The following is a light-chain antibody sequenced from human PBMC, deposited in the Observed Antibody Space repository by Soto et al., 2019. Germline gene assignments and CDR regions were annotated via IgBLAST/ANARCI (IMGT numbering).Light chain of an antibody. Sequence: QSVLTQPPSVSGAPGQRVAISCRGSRSNIGAGHGVHWYQQLPGTAPKLLIYDNNNRPSGVPDRFSGSKSGPSASLAITGLQAEDEADYYCQSHDSSLSGSVFGGGTQLTVL. V-gene: IGLV1-40*01. CDR3: QSHDSSLSGSV. CDR1: RSNIGAGHG. CDR2: DNN. J-gene: IGLJ3*02.